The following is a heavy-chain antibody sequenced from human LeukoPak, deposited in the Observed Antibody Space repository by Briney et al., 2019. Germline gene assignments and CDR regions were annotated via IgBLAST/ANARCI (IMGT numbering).Heavy chain of an antibody. J-gene: IGHJ5*02. D-gene: IGHD3-10*01. Sequence: PSETLSLTCTVSGGSISSSSYYWGWIRQPPGKGLEWIGSIYYSGSTYYNPSLKSRVTISVDTSKNQFSLKLSSVTAADTAVYYCASTQYVGGFGELWSLRSVMYWFDPWGQGTLVTVSS. CDR1: GGSISSSSYY. V-gene: IGHV4-39*01. CDR3: ASTQYVGGFGELWSLRSVMYWFDP. CDR2: IYYSGST.